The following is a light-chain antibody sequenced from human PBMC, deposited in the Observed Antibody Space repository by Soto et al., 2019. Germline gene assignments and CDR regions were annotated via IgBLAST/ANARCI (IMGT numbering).Light chain of an antibody. CDR1: QSISSGF. J-gene: IGKJ2*01. Sequence: EIVLTQSPGTLSLSPGERATLSCRASQSISSGFLAWYQQKPGQAPRLLIYGATSRATGVSDRFSGSGSGTDFTLTISRLEPEDFAVYYCQQNGGSPSYTFGXGTK. CDR3: QQNGGSPSYT. CDR2: GAT. V-gene: IGKV3-20*01.